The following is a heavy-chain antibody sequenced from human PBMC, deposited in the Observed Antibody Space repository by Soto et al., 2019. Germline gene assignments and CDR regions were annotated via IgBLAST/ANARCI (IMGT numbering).Heavy chain of an antibody. V-gene: IGHV3-48*02. J-gene: IGHJ4*02. CDR3: SDGGEWAFNFDY. Sequence: GGSLRLSCAASGFTFSSYSMNWVRQAPGKGLEWVSYISSSSSTIYYADSVKGRFTIPRDNAKNSLYLQMNSLRDEDTAVYYCSDGGEWAFNFDYCGQGTLVTVSS. CDR1: GFTFSSYS. CDR2: ISSSSSTI. D-gene: IGHD1-26*01.